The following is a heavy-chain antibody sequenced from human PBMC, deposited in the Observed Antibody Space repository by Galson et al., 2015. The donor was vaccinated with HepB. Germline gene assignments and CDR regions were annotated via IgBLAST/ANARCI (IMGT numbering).Heavy chain of an antibody. Sequence: SEPLSLTCAVSGSSISTSYYWGWIRQPPGKGLEWIGNIYHSESTCYNPSLKSRVTISIDTSENQISLRLNSVTAADTAVYYCARDHSVYGAYYYGMDVWGQWTTVIVSS. CDR1: GSSISTSYY. D-gene: IGHD4-17*01. J-gene: IGHJ6*02. V-gene: IGHV4-38-2*02. CDR2: IYHSEST. CDR3: ARDHSVYGAYYYGMDV.